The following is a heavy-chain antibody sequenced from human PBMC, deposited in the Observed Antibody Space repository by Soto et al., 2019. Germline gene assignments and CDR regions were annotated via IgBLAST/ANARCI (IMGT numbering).Heavy chain of an antibody. D-gene: IGHD1-26*01. CDR3: ARDPGWEPQSDY. CDR1: GYTFTSYD. J-gene: IGHJ4*02. CDR2: MNPNSGNT. Sequence: ASVKVSCKASGYTFTSYDINWVRQATGQGLEWMGWMNPNSGNTGYAQKFQGRVTMTRNTAISTAYMELSSLRSEDTAAYYCARDPGWEPQSDYWGQGTLVTVSS. V-gene: IGHV1-8*02.